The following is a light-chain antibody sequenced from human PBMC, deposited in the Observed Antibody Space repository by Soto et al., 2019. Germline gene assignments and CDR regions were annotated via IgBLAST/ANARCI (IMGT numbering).Light chain of an antibody. CDR2: SAS. V-gene: IGKV1-39*01. CDR1: QGISSF. Sequence: DIQMTQSPSSLSASVGDRVTVACRASQGISSFLSWYQQRPGKAPKLLIHSASTLESGVPSRFSGSGTGTDFTLTISSLQPEDFATYYCQQSYSAPPTFGQGTKVDIK. CDR3: QQSYSAPPT. J-gene: IGKJ1*01.